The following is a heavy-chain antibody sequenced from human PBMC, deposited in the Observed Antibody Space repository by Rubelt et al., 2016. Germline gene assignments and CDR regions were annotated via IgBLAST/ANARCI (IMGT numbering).Heavy chain of an antibody. V-gene: IGHV1-18*01. D-gene: IGHD2-2*01. J-gene: IGHJ5*02. CDR3: ARGYCSSANCLFNWFDP. Sequence: QVQLVQSGAEVKKPGASVKVSCKDSGYTFTSYGISWVRQDPGQGLEWMGWISAYDGHTNDAQKLQGMVTMTTDTSTSTAYMERRSLRSDDTAMYFCARGYCSSANCLFNWFDPWGQGTLVTVSS. CDR2: ISAYDGHT. CDR1: GYTFTSYG.